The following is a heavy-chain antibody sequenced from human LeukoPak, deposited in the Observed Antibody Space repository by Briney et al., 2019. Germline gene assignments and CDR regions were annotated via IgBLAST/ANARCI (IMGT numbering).Heavy chain of an antibody. D-gene: IGHD4-23*01. CDR3: ASLNSGGWYFDL. CDR2: IYYSGST. J-gene: IGHJ2*01. CDR1: GGSISSGDYY. V-gene: IGHV4-30-4*08. Sequence: PSETLSLTCTVSGGSISSGDYYWSWIRQPPGKGLQWIGYIYYSGSTYYNPSLKSRVTISVDTSKNQFSLKLSSVTAADTAVYYCASLNSGGWYFDLWGRGTLVTVSS.